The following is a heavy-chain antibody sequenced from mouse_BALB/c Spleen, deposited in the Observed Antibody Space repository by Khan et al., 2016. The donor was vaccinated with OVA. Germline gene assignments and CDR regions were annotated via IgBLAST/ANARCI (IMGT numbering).Heavy chain of an antibody. J-gene: IGHJ4*01. CDR1: GFSLSDYG. CDR2: IWGGGIT. Sequence: QVQLKESGPGLVAPSQNLSITCTVSGFSLSDYGVSWIRQPPGKGLEWLGVIWGGGITYYNSALLTRLSISKDNSKSQIILKMSSLQTDNTALYYYAKGVWSYYDTLDYWGQGTSVTVSS. V-gene: IGHV2-6-5*01. CDR3: AKGVWSYYDTLDY.